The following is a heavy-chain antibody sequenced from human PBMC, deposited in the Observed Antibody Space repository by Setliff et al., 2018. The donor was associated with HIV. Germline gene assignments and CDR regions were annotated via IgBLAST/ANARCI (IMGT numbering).Heavy chain of an antibody. Sequence: GSLRLSCAASGFTFSSYAMSWIRQPPGKGLEWIGRIYTSGSTNYNPSLKSRVTISVDTSKNQFSLKLSSVTAADTAVYYCARGYYDSSGTFDYWGQGTLVTVSS. CDR1: GFTFSSYA. CDR2: IYTSGST. J-gene: IGHJ4*02. D-gene: IGHD3-22*01. V-gene: IGHV4-4*08. CDR3: ARGYYDSSGTFDY.